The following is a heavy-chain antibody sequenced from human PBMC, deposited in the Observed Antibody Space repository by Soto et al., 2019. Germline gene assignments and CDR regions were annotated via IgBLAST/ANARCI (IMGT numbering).Heavy chain of an antibody. Sequence: QVQLQESGPGLVKPSETLSLTCTVSGGSISSYYWSWIRQPPGKGLEWIGYIYYSGSTNYNPSLKSRVTISVDTSKNQFSLKLSSVTAADTAVYYCARDNGYSGYDTGDAFDIWGQGTMVTVSS. CDR2: IYYSGST. J-gene: IGHJ3*02. V-gene: IGHV4-59*01. D-gene: IGHD5-12*01. CDR3: ARDNGYSGYDTGDAFDI. CDR1: GGSISSYY.